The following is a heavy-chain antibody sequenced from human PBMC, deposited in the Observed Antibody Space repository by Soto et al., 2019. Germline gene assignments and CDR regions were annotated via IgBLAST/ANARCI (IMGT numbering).Heavy chain of an antibody. J-gene: IGHJ6*02. V-gene: IGHV3-15*01. Sequence: GSLRLSCTASGFTFSHAWMTWVRQTPGMGLEWVGRIKSLSDGGTADYGAPVKGRFTLSRDDSRNTVFLQMTSLKTDDTAVYYCYIPFYYHSMDVWGQGTTVTVSS. CDR3: YIPFYYHSMDV. CDR2: IKSLSDGGTA. CDR1: GFTFSHAW. D-gene: IGHD3-10*01.